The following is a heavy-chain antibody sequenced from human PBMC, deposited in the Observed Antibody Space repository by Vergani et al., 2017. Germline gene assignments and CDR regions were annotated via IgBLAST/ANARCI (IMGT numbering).Heavy chain of an antibody. Sequence: QVQLVQSGAEVKKPGASVKVSCKASGYTFTNFGLSWVRQAPGQGLEWMGWISAYNGNTNYAQKFQGRVTMTTDTPTSTAYMLLRSLGSDDTAVYYCARDRXSYVSGSYWYFDLWGRGTLVTVSS. CDR1: GYTFTNFG. CDR2: ISAYNGNT. CDR3: ARDRXSYVSGSYWYFDL. J-gene: IGHJ2*01. D-gene: IGHD3-10*01. V-gene: IGHV1-18*01.